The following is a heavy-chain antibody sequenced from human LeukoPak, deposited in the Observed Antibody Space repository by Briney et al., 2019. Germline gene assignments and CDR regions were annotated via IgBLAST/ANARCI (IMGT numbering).Heavy chain of an antibody. Sequence: SETLSLTCSVSGGSIGSGSYYWSWIRQPAGKGLEWIGRIYTSGSTNYNPSLKSRVTISVDTSKNQFSLKLSSVTAADTAVYYCARVRSEWNYYYYMDVWGKGTTVTVSS. D-gene: IGHD3-3*01. CDR3: ARVRSEWNYYYYMDV. V-gene: IGHV4-61*02. CDR1: GGSIGSGSYY. CDR2: IYTSGST. J-gene: IGHJ6*03.